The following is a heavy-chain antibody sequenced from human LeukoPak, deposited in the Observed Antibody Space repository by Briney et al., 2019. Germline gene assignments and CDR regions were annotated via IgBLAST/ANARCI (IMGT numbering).Heavy chain of an antibody. J-gene: IGHJ5*02. D-gene: IGHD6-19*01. CDR1: GGSISSASYY. CDR3: AREERGVAVAGMLLPTYNWFDP. CDR2: IYTSGST. Sequence: PSETLSLTCSVSGGSISSASYYWSWIRQPAGKGLEWIGRIYTSGSTNYHPSLKSHVTISVDTTKNQSSLNLISVTAADTAVYYCAREERGVAVAGMLLPTYNWFDPWGQGTLVTVSS. V-gene: IGHV4-61*02.